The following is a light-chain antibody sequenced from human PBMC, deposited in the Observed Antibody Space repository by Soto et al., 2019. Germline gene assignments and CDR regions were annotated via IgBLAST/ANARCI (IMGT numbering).Light chain of an antibody. V-gene: IGKV3-20*01. Sequence: IVLTQSPGTMSLSPGERATLSCRASQSIGSSYLAWYQQKPGQAPRLLIYGASSRATGIPDRFSGSGSGIDFTLTISRLEPEDFAVDYCQQYGSSPPKLTFGGGTKVEIK. J-gene: IGKJ4*01. CDR3: QQYGSSPPKLT. CDR2: GAS. CDR1: QSIGSSY.